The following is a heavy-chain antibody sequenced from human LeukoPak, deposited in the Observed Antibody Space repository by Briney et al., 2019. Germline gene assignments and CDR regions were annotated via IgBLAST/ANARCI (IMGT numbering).Heavy chain of an antibody. CDR3: ARAPGSSGWFARRVNWFDP. J-gene: IGHJ5*02. CDR2: INHSGST. D-gene: IGHD6-19*01. Sequence: SETLSLTCAVYGGSFSGYYWSWIRQPPGKGLEWIGEINHSGSTNYNPSLKSRVTISVDTSKNQFSLKLSSVTAADTAVYYCARAPGSSGWFARRVNWFDPWGQGTLVTVSS. CDR1: GGSFSGYY. V-gene: IGHV4-34*01.